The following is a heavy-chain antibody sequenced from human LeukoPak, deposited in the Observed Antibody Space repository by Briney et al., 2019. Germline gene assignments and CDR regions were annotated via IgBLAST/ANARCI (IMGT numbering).Heavy chain of an antibody. J-gene: IGHJ4*02. CDR1: GFTFSTYS. D-gene: IGHD6-19*01. V-gene: IGHV3-48*01. CDR3: ARDPAGAGIYYDY. CDR2: ISSGSSTI. Sequence: GGSLRFSCAASGFTFSTYSMNWFRKAPGKGLEWVSYISSGSSTIYYADSVKGRFTISRDNAKNSLYLQMNSLRAEDTAVYYCARDPAGAGIYYDYWGQGTLVTVSS.